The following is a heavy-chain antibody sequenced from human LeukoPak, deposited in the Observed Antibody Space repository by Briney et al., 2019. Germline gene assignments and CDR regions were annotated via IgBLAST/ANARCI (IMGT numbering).Heavy chain of an antibody. Sequence: ASVKVSCKXSGYTFTSYYMHWGRHAPGQGVERMGVINPSGGSTSYAQKVQGRVTMTRDTSKSTVYMELSSLRSEDTAVYYCAREIDDYGDYWGQGTLVTVSS. V-gene: IGHV1-46*01. CDR1: GYTFTSYY. J-gene: IGHJ4*02. CDR3: AREIDDYGDY. CDR2: INPSGGST.